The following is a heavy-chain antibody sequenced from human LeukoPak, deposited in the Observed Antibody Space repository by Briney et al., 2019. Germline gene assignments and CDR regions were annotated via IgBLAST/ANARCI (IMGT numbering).Heavy chain of an antibody. CDR3: AKDTRPSSGYQNAFDI. CDR1: GFTFGTYG. J-gene: IGHJ3*02. CDR2: IIGSGVAT. Sequence: GGTLRLSCAASGFTFGTYGMSWVRQAPGKGLEWVSAIIGSGVATYYADSVQGRFTISRDNSKNTLYLQMNGLRAEDTALYYCAKDTRPSSGYQNAFDIWGQGTMVTVSS. D-gene: IGHD3-22*01. V-gene: IGHV3-23*01.